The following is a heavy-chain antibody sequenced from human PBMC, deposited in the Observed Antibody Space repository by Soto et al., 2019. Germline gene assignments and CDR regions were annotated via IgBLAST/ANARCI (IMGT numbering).Heavy chain of an antibody. CDR3: AKADLLGYCTGGSCYSLDY. CDR1: GFTFSTYA. V-gene: IGHV3-23*01. Sequence: GESLKISCVASGFTFSTYAMSWVRQAPGKGLEWVSGISGGGGSTYYADSVKGRFTISRDNSKNTLYLQMNSLRAEDTAVYYCAKADLLGYCTGGSCYSLDYWGQGTLVTVSS. CDR2: ISGGGGST. J-gene: IGHJ4*02. D-gene: IGHD2-15*01.